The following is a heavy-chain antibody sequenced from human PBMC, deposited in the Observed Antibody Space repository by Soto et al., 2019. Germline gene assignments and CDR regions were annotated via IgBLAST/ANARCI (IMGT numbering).Heavy chain of an antibody. CDR3: AKALYSIAALLAY. CDR2: ISWNSGSI. D-gene: IGHD6-6*01. CDR1: GFTFDDYA. Sequence: EVQLVESGGGLVQPGRSLRLSCAASGFTFDDYAMHWVRQAPGKGMEWVSGISWNSGSIGYADSVKGRFTISRDNAKNSLYLQMNSLRAEDTALYYCAKALYSIAALLAYWGQGTLVTVSS. V-gene: IGHV3-9*01. J-gene: IGHJ4*02.